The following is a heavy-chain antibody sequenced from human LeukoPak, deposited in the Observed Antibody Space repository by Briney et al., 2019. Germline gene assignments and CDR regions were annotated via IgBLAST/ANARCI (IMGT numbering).Heavy chain of an antibody. J-gene: IGHJ4*02. CDR3: AREGRWQLLDY. CDR2: IYNSGTT. V-gene: IGHV4-39*07. CDR1: GGSISSSTYY. Sequence: PSETLSLTCTVSGGSISSSTYYWGWIRQPPGKGLEWIGIIYNSGTTYYNPSLKSRVTISIDTSKNQFSLKVSSVTAADTAVYYCAREGRWQLLDYWGQGTLVTVSS. D-gene: IGHD2-15*01.